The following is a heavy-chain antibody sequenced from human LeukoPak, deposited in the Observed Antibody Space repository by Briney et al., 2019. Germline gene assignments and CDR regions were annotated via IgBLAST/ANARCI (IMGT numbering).Heavy chain of an antibody. V-gene: IGHV4-39*01. J-gene: IGHJ4*02. CDR1: GGSISGSSYY. D-gene: IGHD3-10*01. CDR2: IYYSGST. Sequence: SETLSLTCTVSGGSISGSSYYWGWIRQPPGKGLEWIGSIYYSGSTYYNPSLKSRVTISVDTSKNQFSLKLSSVTAADTAVYYCTRHQTNNYGSGSPFDYWGQGTLVTVSS. CDR3: TRHQTNNYGSGSPFDY.